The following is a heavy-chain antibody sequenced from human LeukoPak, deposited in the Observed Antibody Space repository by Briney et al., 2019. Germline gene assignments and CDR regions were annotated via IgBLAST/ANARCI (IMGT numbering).Heavy chain of an antibody. J-gene: IGHJ4*02. D-gene: IGHD1-14*01. Sequence: GGSLRLSSEGSGFTFSAHSMNWVRQAPGKGLEWVSSLSADSDYIYYTDSVRGRFTISRDNAKNSLFLQMNSLRAEDTAVYFCARSLTHGAGDFWGQGTLVTVSS. CDR2: LSADSDYI. CDR1: GFTFSAHS. V-gene: IGHV3-21*01. CDR3: ARSLTHGAGDF.